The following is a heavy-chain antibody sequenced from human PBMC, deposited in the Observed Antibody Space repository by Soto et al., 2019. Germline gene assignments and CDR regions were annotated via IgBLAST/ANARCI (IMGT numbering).Heavy chain of an antibody. Sequence: AVKVSCKASGGTFSRYAISWVRQAPGQGLEWMGGIIPIFGTANYAQKFQGRDTITADESTSTAYMELSSLRSEDTAVYYCARDLEYSSSSFWFDPWGQGTLVTVSS. V-gene: IGHV1-69*13. CDR1: GGTFSRYA. J-gene: IGHJ5*02. CDR2: IIPIFGTA. CDR3: ARDLEYSSSSFWFDP. D-gene: IGHD6-6*01.